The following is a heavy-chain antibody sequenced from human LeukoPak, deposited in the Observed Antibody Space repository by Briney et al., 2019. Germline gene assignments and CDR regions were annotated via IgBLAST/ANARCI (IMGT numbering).Heavy chain of an antibody. Sequence: ASVKVSCKASGFTFTTYFMHWVRQAPGQGLEWMGKINPSGDTTTYAQKFQDRVTITWDASISTAYMDLSSLRSEDTAVYYCARVGYSNSYDYWGQGTQVTVSS. CDR1: GFTFTTYF. D-gene: IGHD1-26*01. V-gene: IGHV1-46*01. CDR3: ARVGYSNSYDY. J-gene: IGHJ4*02. CDR2: INPSGDTT.